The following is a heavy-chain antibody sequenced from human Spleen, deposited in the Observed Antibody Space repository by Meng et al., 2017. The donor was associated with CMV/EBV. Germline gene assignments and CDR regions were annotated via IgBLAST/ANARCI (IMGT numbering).Heavy chain of an antibody. Sequence: SETLSLTCAVYGGSFSGYYWSWIRQPPGKGLEWIGEINHSGSTNYNPSLKSRVTISVDTSKNQFSLKLSSVTAADTAVYYCARNGYSSSWFYYWGQGTLVTVSS. J-gene: IGHJ4*02. CDR1: GGSFSGYY. D-gene: IGHD6-13*01. CDR3: ARNGYSSSWFYY. CDR2: INHSGST. V-gene: IGHV4-34*01.